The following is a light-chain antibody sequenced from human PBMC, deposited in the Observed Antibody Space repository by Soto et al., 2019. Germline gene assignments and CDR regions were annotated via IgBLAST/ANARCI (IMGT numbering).Light chain of an antibody. CDR2: DVS. J-gene: IGLJ2*01. CDR3: SSYSTSSALG. Sequence: QSALTQPASVSGSPGPSITISCAGTRADLGAFNYVSWYQHHPAQAPKLLIYDVSDRPSGVSTRFSASKSANTASLTISGLQADDEADYYCSSYSTSSALGFGGGTKLTVL. V-gene: IGLV2-14*03. CDR1: RADLGAFNY.